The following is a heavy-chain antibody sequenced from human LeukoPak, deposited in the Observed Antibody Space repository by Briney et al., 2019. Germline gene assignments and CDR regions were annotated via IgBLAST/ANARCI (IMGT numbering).Heavy chain of an antibody. CDR2: ISSSGSTI. D-gene: IGHD3-22*01. CDR1: GFTFSDYY. V-gene: IGHV3-11*01. J-gene: IGHJ4*02. Sequence: GGSLRLSCATSGFTFSDYYMSWIRQAPGKGLEWVSYISSSGSTIYYADSVKGRFTISRDNAKNSLYLQMNSLRAEDTAVYYCARDLGLGDSSGLIDYWGQGTLVTVSS. CDR3: ARDLGLGDSSGLIDY.